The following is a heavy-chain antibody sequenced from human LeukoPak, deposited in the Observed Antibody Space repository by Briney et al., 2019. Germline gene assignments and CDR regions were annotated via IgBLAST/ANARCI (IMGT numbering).Heavy chain of an antibody. Sequence: VASVKVSCKASGYTFTGYFMHWVRQAPGQGLEWMGWINHNSGGTNYAQKFQGRVTMTRDTSISTAYMELSRLRSEDTAVYYCARQELVDIVATTYWGQGTLVTVSS. J-gene: IGHJ4*02. CDR3: ARQELVDIVATTY. CDR2: INHNSGGT. V-gene: IGHV1-2*02. D-gene: IGHD5-12*01. CDR1: GYTFTGYF.